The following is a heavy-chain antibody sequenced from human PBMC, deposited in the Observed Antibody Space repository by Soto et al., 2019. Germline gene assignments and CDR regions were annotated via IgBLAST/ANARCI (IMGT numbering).Heavy chain of an antibody. D-gene: IGHD6-19*01. V-gene: IGHV5-51*01. Sequence: PGESLKISCKGSGYSFTSYWIGWVRQMPGKGLEWMGIIYPGDSDTRYSPSFQGQVTISADKSISTAYLQWSSLKASDTAVYYCARVGEQWLGGDYYYNGMDVWGQGTTVTVSS. CDR2: IYPGDSDT. CDR3: ARVGEQWLGGDYYYNGMDV. CDR1: GYSFTSYW. J-gene: IGHJ6*02.